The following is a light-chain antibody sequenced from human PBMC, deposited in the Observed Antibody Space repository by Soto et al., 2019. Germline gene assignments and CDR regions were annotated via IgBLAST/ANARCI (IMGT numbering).Light chain of an antibody. CDR3: QQYDYWLSLT. J-gene: IGKJ4*01. CDR2: GAS. V-gene: IGKV3-15*01. CDR1: ESVSNN. Sequence: EKVMTQSPATLSVSPGERATLSCRASESVSNNLACYHQRPGQPPRLLIYGASTRATGIPARFSGSGSGTEFTLTISSLQSEDFGVYYCQQYDYWLSLTFGGGTKVQIK.